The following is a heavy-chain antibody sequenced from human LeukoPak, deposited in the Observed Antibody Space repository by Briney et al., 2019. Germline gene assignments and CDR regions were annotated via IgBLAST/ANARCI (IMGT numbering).Heavy chain of an antibody. D-gene: IGHD6-25*01. CDR2: VHLDGRT. J-gene: IGHJ4*02. CDR1: GGSVSSTNW. V-gene: IGHV4-4*02. CDR3: AREGGFYRPLDY. Sequence: SETLSLTCGVSGGSVSSTNWWTWIRQPRGKGLEWIGEVHLDGRTNFNPSLKSRLTMSVDLSENHVSLKLTSVTAADTAVYYCAREGGFYRPLDYSGQGTLVTVSS.